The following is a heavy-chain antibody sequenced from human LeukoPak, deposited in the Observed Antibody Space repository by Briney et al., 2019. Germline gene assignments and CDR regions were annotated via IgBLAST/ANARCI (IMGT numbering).Heavy chain of an antibody. D-gene: IGHD2-21*02. CDR2: ISSSSSYT. J-gene: IGHJ2*01. CDR1: GGSISSYY. Sequence: LSLTCTVSGGSISSYYWSWIRQPPGKGLEWISYISSSSSYTNYADSVKGRFTISRDNAKNSLYLQMNSLRAEDTAVYYCARFTYCGGDCYSTWYFDLWGRGTLVTVSS. CDR3: ARFTYCGGDCYSTWYFDL. V-gene: IGHV3-11*03.